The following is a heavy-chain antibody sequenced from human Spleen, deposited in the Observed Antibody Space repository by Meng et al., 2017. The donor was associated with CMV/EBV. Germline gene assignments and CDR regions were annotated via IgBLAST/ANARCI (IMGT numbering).Heavy chain of an antibody. J-gene: IGHJ6*02. CDR3: ARLVTYYLGSGSYYLGLDV. V-gene: IGHV4-4*02. Sequence: TETLSPTCAVSGASISSSNWWSWVRQTPGQGLEWVANMFYDGNTYSNPSLKSRVTMSLDTSRNQYSLKLTFVTAADTAVYYCARLVTYYLGSGSYYLGLDVWGQGTTVTVSS. CDR1: GASISSSNW. D-gene: IGHD3-10*01. CDR2: MFYDGNT.